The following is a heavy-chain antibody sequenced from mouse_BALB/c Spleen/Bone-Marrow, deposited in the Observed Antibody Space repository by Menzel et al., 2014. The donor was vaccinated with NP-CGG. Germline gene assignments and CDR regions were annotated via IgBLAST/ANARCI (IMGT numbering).Heavy chain of an antibody. CDR2: INPYNDGT. CDR3: ASPYYRYDGFAY. Sequence: VQLKESGPELVKPGASVKMSCKASGYTFTSYVMHWVKQKPGQGLEWIGYINPYNDGTKYNEKFKGKATLTSDKSSSTAYMELSSLTSEDSAVYYGASPYYRYDGFAYWGQGTLVTVSA. J-gene: IGHJ3*01. D-gene: IGHD2-14*01. V-gene: IGHV1-14*01. CDR1: GYTFTSYV.